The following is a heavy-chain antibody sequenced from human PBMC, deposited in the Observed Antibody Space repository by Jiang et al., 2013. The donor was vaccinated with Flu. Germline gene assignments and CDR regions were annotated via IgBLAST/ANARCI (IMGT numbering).Heavy chain of an antibody. CDR1: GGSISSGGYY. CDR3: ARGRIQLPDY. CDR2: IYDNEAT. D-gene: IGHD5-18*01. Sequence: GLVKPSQTLSLTCTVSGGSISSGGYYWNWIRQRPGKGLEWIGYIYDNEATSYIPSLRSRVTMSVDTSKNEFSLRLTSVTAADTAVYYCARGRIQLPDYWGQGTLVTVSS. J-gene: IGHJ4*02. V-gene: IGHV4-31*03.